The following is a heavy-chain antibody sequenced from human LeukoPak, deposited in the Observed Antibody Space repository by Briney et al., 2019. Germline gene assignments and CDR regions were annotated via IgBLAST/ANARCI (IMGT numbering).Heavy chain of an antibody. CDR2: INPGGRST. Sequence: ASVKVSCKASGYTFTSYGISWVRQAPGQGLEWMGIINPGGRSTSYAQKFQGRVTITADESTSTAYMELSSLRSEDTAVYYCARGPLGCSGGSCQFDPWGQGTLVTVSS. CDR3: ARGPLGCSGGSCQFDP. D-gene: IGHD2-15*01. V-gene: IGHV1-46*01. CDR1: GYTFTSYG. J-gene: IGHJ5*02.